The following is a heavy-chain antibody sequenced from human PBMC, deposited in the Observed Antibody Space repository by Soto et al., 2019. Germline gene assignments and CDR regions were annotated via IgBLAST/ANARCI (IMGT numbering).Heavy chain of an antibody. V-gene: IGHV3-9*01. D-gene: IGHD6-13*01. Sequence: PGGSLRLSCVASGFTFDDYAMHWVRQAPGKGLEWVSGISWNSGSIGYADSVKGRFTISRDNAKNSLYLQMNSLRAEDTALYYCAKDIRAAAVIYLDYWGQGTLVTVSS. CDR1: GFTFDDYA. J-gene: IGHJ4*02. CDR2: ISWNSGSI. CDR3: AKDIRAAAVIYLDY.